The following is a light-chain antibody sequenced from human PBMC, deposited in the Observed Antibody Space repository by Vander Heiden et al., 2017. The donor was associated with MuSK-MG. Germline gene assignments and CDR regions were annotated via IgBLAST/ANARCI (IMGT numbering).Light chain of an antibody. CDR3: KPRDSSGKRP. CDR2: GKN. Sequence: SSELTQDPAVSVALGQTVRITCQGDSLRSYYASWYQQKPGQAPGLGIVGKNNRPSGIPDRCAASSSGKNASSTTTGAQAEDESDDDCKPRDSSGKRPFGGGTKLTVL. CDR1: SLRSYY. V-gene: IGLV3-19*01. J-gene: IGLJ2*01.